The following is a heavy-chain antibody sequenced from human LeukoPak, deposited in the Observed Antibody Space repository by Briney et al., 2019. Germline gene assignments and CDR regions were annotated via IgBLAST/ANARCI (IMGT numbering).Heavy chain of an antibody. J-gene: IGHJ3*02. D-gene: IGHD3-22*01. Sequence: ASVKVSCKASGYTFTSYYMHWVRQAPGQGLEWMGIINPSGGSTNYAQKFQGRVTITADKSTSTAYMELSSLRSEDTAVYYCARDLDDYYDSSGYSDAFDIWGQGTMVTVSS. V-gene: IGHV1-46*01. CDR3: ARDLDDYYDSSGYSDAFDI. CDR2: INPSGGST. CDR1: GYTFTSYY.